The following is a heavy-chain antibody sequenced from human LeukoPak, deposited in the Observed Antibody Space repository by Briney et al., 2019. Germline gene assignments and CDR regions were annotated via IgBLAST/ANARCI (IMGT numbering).Heavy chain of an antibody. D-gene: IGHD3-3*01. J-gene: IGHJ3*02. CDR1: GFTFSRHW. CDR2: IKQDGSEK. Sequence: GGSLRLSCAASGFTFSRHWMSWVRQAPGKGLEWVANIKQDGSEKYYVNSVKGRFTISRDNAKNSLYLQMNSLRAEDTAVYYCARDRYDFWSGYHSSDAFDIWGQGTMVTVSS. V-gene: IGHV3-7*01. CDR3: ARDRYDFWSGYHSSDAFDI.